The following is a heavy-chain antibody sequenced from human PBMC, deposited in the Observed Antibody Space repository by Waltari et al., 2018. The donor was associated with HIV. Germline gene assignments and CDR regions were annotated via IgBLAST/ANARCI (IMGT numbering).Heavy chain of an antibody. CDR2: IRGDKGET. J-gene: IGHJ4*02. V-gene: IGHV1-18*01. CDR3: ARDYRYYSGSNGYIL. Sequence: GQLVQSGAEVMKPGASVKLSCKGSGFYFNHYGISWVRQAPGQGLEWMAWIRGDKGETFYKQTFRDRILLTVDSSASTVYMELRSLRSDDTAVYYCARDYRYYSGSNGYILWGQGTRVTVSS. CDR1: GFYFNHYG. D-gene: IGHD3-10*01.